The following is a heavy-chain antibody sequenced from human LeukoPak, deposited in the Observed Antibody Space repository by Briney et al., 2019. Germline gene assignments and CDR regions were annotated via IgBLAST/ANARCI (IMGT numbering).Heavy chain of an antibody. V-gene: IGHV3-7*03. J-gene: IGHJ4*02. Sequence: GGSLRLSCAASGFTFSNYWMSWVRQAPGKGLEWVANIKQDGSEKYYMDSVEGRFTVSRDNTKNSLYLQMNSLRAEDTAVYYCAKGTITMVRGGHFDYWGQGTLVTVSS. CDR2: IKQDGSEK. CDR1: GFTFSNYW. CDR3: AKGTITMVRGGHFDY. D-gene: IGHD3-10*01.